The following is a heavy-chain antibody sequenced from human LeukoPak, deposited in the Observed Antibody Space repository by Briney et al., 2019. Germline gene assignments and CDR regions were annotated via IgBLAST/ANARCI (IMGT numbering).Heavy chain of an antibody. Sequence: GGSLRLSCAASGFTFETYWMHWVRQAPGKGLEWVSCINGYGSITNYADSVKGRFTISRDNAKNTLYLQMNSLRVEDTAVYYCARDDPTVTTGPPVGSWGQGTLVTVSS. D-gene: IGHD4-17*01. V-gene: IGHV3-74*01. CDR3: ARDDPTVTTGPPVGS. CDR1: GFTFETYW. J-gene: IGHJ4*02. CDR2: INGYGSIT.